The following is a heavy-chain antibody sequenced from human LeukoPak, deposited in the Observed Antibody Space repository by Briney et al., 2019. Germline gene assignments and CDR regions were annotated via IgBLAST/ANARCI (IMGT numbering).Heavy chain of an antibody. CDR3: AKCRWVRQWLVQLFFDY. CDR2: ISGSGGST. J-gene: IGHJ4*02. D-gene: IGHD6-19*01. CDR1: GLTFSSYA. Sequence: GGSLRLSCAASGLTFSSYAMSWVRQAPGKGLEWVSAISGSGGSTYYADSVKGRFTISRDNSKNTLYLQMNSLRAEDTAVYYCAKCRWVRQWLVQLFFDYWGQGTLVTVSS. V-gene: IGHV3-23*01.